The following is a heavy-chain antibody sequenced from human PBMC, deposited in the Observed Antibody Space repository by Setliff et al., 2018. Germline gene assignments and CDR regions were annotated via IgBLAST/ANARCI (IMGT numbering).Heavy chain of an antibody. V-gene: IGHV3-48*04. CDR1: GFTFNTYA. Sequence: PGGSLRLSCAASGFTFNTYAMSWVRQAPGKGLEWLSKISGDGITIYYADSVRGRFTISRDNAKDSLYLQMNSLRAEDTALYYCARDGVFYAMDVWGRGTTVTVSS. CDR2: ISGDGITI. CDR3: ARDGVFYAMDV. D-gene: IGHD3-10*01. J-gene: IGHJ6*02.